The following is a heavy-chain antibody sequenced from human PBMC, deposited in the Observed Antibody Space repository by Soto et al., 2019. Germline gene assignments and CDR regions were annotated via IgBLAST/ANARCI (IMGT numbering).Heavy chain of an antibody. CDR2: IWYGGSNK. CDR1: GFTFSSYG. Sequence: QVQLVESGGGVVQPGRSLRLSCAASGFTFSSYGMHWVRQAPGKGLEWVAVIWYGGSNKYYADSVKGRFTISRDNSKNTLYLQMNSLRAEDTAVYYCARDVVTTYYYYYMDVWGKGTTVTVSS. CDR3: ARDVVTTYYYYYMDV. V-gene: IGHV3-33*01. J-gene: IGHJ6*03. D-gene: IGHD5-12*01.